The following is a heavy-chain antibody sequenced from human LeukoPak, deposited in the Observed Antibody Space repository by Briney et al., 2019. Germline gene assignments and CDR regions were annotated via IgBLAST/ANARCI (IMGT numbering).Heavy chain of an antibody. J-gene: IGHJ5*02. CDR2: INHSGST. D-gene: IGHD3-9*01. CDR3: ARIYDILTGDWFDP. CDR1: GGSFSGYY. V-gene: IGHV4-34*01. Sequence: SETLSLTCAVCGGSFSGYYWSWIRQPPGKGLEWIGEINHSGSTNYNPSLKSRVTISVDTSKNQFSLKLSSVTAADTAVYYCARIYDILTGDWFDPWGQGTLVTVSS.